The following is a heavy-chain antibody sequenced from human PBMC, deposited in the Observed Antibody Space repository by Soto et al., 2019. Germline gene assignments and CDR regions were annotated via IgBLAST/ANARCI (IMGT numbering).Heavy chain of an antibody. J-gene: IGHJ4*02. D-gene: IGHD6-19*01. CDR1: GYTFTSYA. CDR2: INAGNGNT. CDR3: ARALISSGWYFFDY. V-gene: IGHV1-3*01. Sequence: QVQLVQSGAEVKKPGASVKVSCKASGYTFTSYAMHWVRQAPGQRLEWMGWINAGNGNTKYSQKFQGRVTITRDTSASTAYMELSSLRSEDTAVYYCARALISSGWYFFDYWGQGTLVTVSS.